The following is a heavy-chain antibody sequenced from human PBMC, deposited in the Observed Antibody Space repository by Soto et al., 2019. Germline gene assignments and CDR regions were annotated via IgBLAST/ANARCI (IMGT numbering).Heavy chain of an antibody. J-gene: IGHJ6*02. Sequence: QVQLVESGGGVVQPGRSLRVSCAASGFTFNNYGMHWVRQAAGKGLEWVAVLSYDGSNEYYADSVKGRFTISRDNSKNTLYLQMNSLGGEDTAVYYCAKGYCTGGSCYSKYYYYYGMDVWGQGTTVTVSS. CDR2: LSYDGSNE. V-gene: IGHV3-30*18. CDR3: AKGYCTGGSCYSKYYYYYGMDV. D-gene: IGHD2-15*01. CDR1: GFTFNNYG.